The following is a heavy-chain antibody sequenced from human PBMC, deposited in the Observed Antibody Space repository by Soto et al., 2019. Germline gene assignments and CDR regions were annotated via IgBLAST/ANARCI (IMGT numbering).Heavy chain of an antibody. V-gene: IGHV1-2*02. D-gene: IGHD3-10*01. CDR1: GYIFNDYY. J-gene: IGHJ4*02. Sequence: ASVKVSCKASGYIFNDYYIHWVRQAPGQGLEWMGWINPNSGGTNYAEKFQGRVTMTRDTSISAGYMELSRLRSDDTAVYYCARELNEGVRGDILYWGRGTLVSVS. CDR2: INPNSGGT. CDR3: ARELNEGVRGDILY.